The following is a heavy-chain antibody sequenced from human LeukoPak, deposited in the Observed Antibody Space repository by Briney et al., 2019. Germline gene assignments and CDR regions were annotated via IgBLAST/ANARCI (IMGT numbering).Heavy chain of an antibody. V-gene: IGHV4-39*01. D-gene: IGHD6-19*01. CDR2: ISYSGST. J-gene: IGHJ4*02. Sequence: SETLSLTCTVSGGSISSGDYYWSWIRQPPGKGLEWIGVISYSGSTYYNPSLESRVTISVDTSKNQFSLKLSSVTAADSAVYYCTRRVRAVAGTSRTNYFDSWGQGTLVTVSS. CDR1: GGSISSGDYY. CDR3: TRRVRAVAGTSRTNYFDS.